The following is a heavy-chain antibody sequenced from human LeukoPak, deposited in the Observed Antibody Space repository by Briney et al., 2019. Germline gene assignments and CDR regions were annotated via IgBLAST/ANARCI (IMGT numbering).Heavy chain of an antibody. CDR2: ISSDGRNK. CDR3: ARDSSWHVPVPENPVAFDY. J-gene: IGHJ4*02. V-gene: IGHV3-30*04. D-gene: IGHD6-13*01. Sequence: PGGSLRLSCAAFGFTFRSYAMHWVRQAPGKGLEWVAVISSDGRNKYYADSVKGRFTISRDNAKNSLYLQMNSLRAEDTAMYYCARDSSWHVPVPENPVAFDYWGQGTLVTVSS. CDR1: GFTFRSYA.